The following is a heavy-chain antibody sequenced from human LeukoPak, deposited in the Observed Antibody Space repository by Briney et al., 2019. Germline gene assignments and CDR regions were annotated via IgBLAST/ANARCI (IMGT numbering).Heavy chain of an antibody. CDR3: ARAYKDRSLAGKKEFFQH. V-gene: IGHV3-30*03. D-gene: IGHD6-19*01. J-gene: IGHJ1*01. CDR1: GFTLSNYG. CDR2: MSRDGNNK. Sequence: GRSLRLSCAASGFTLSNYGVHWVRQAPGKGLEWVAIMSRDGNNKYNVESVKGRFTISRDNANNFLYLQMNSLRAEDTALYYCARAYKDRSLAGKKEFFQHWGQGTLVTVSS.